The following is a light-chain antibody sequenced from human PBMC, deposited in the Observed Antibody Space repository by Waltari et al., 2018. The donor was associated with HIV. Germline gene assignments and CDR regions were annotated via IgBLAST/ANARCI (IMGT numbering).Light chain of an antibody. CDR2: DVS. V-gene: IGLV2-11*01. Sequence: QSALTQPPSVSGSPGQSVTISCTGTSSDVGASNYVSWYQQHPGKAPKLILYDVSKRPSVVPDRFSGSKSGNTASLTISVLRVEDEVDYYCCSYAGSSFYVFGTGTQVTVL. J-gene: IGLJ1*01. CDR3: CSYAGSSFYV. CDR1: SSDVGASNY.